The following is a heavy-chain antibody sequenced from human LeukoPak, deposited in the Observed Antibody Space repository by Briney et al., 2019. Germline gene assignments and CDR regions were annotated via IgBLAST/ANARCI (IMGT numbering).Heavy chain of an antibody. CDR1: GFTFDDYA. D-gene: IGHD2-15*01. V-gene: IGHV3-9*01. Sequence: SGGSLRLSCAASGFTFDDYAMHWVRQAPGKGLEWVSGISWNSGSIGYADSVKGRFTISRDNAKNSLYLQMNSLRAEDTALYYCAKDGGSRVLGYYYYYYMDVWGKGTTVTISS. CDR2: ISWNSGSI. J-gene: IGHJ6*03. CDR3: AKDGGSRVLGYYYYYYMDV.